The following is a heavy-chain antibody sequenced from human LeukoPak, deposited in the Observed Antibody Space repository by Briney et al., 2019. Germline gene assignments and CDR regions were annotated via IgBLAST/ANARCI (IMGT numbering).Heavy chain of an antibody. CDR1: GGSFSGYY. CDR2: INHSGGT. V-gene: IGHV4-34*01. D-gene: IGHD5-18*01. J-gene: IGHJ4*02. CDR3: ARLSPDRGYSYGPFDY. Sequence: SGTLSLSCAVSGGSFSGYYRSWVRQPPGKGLEWIGEINHSGGTNYNPSLKNRVTISADKTWNKTFLQLSSALAADTAVYSGARLSPDRGYSYGPFDYCGQGTLVAVSS.